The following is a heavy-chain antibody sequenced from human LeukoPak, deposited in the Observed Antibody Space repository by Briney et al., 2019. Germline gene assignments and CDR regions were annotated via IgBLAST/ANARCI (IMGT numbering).Heavy chain of an antibody. CDR2: ISSSGSTI. V-gene: IGHV3-11*01. CDR1: GFTFSDYG. D-gene: IGHD6-19*01. Sequence: GGSLRLSCAASGFTFSDYGINWVRQAPGKGLEWVSYISSSGSTIYYADSVKGRFTISRDNAKNSLYLQMNSLRAEDTAVYYCARDSSGWPDYWGQGTLVTVSS. CDR3: ARDSSGWPDY. J-gene: IGHJ4*02.